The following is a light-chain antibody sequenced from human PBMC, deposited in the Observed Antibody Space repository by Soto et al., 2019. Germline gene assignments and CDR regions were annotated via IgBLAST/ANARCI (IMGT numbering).Light chain of an antibody. V-gene: IGLV1-40*01. CDR1: SSNIGAGYD. J-gene: IGLJ1*01. Sequence: QSVLTQPPSVSGAPGQRVTISCTGSSSNIGAGYDVHWYQQLPGTAPKLLIYGNSNRPSGVPDRFSGSKSGTSASRAITGLQAEDEADYYCQSYDSSLSGVFGTGTQLTVL. CDR2: GNS. CDR3: QSYDSSLSGV.